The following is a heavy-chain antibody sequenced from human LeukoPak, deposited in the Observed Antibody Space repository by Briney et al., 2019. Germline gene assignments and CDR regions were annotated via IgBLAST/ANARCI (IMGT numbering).Heavy chain of an antibody. CDR2: ISSSSSSI. D-gene: IGHD2-8*01. CDR1: GFTFSSYS. V-gene: IGHV3-48*04. CDR3: ARIRRAADAVSC. J-gene: IGHJ4*02. Sequence: GGSLRLSCAASGFTFSSYSMNWVRQAPGKGLEWVSYISSSSSSIYYADSVKGRFTISRDNAKNSLYLQMNSLRAEDTAVYYCARIRRAADAVSCWGQGTLVTVPS.